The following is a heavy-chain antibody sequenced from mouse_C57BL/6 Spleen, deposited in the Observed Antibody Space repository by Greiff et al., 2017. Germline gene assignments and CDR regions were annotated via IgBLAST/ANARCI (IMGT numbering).Heavy chain of an antibody. J-gene: IGHJ4*01. D-gene: IGHD4-1*01. Sequence: VQLQQPGAEIVKPGASVKMSCKASGYTFTSYWITWVKQRPGQGLEWIGDIYPGSGSTNYNEKFKSKATLTVDTSSSTAYMQLSSLTSEDSAVYYCARNWDEDAMDYWGQGTSVTVSS. V-gene: IGHV1-55*01. CDR2: IYPGSGST. CDR3: ARNWDEDAMDY. CDR1: GYTFTSYW.